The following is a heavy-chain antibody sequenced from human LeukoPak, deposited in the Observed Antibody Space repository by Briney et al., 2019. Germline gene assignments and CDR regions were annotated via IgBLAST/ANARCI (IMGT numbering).Heavy chain of an antibody. CDR1: GFTFRTYS. V-gene: IGHV3-21*01. Sequence: GGSLRLSCAASGFTFRTYSMIWVRQAPGKGLEWVSSIGSSSSYIYYADSVRGRFTISRDNAKNSLYLQMNSLRAEDTAVYYCARNDILTGYFDYWGQGTLVTVSS. J-gene: IGHJ4*02. CDR2: IGSSSSYI. CDR3: ARNDILTGYFDY. D-gene: IGHD3-9*01.